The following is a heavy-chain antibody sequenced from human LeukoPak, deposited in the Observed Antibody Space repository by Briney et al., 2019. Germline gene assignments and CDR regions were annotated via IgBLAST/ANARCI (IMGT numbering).Heavy chain of an antibody. V-gene: IGHV4-34*03. CDR1: GGSFSGYY. CDR2: INHSGST. CDR3: NGRQESFQH. D-gene: IGHD1-26*01. Sequence: SETLSLTCAVYGGSFSGYYWSWIRQPPGKGLEWIGEINHSGSTNYNPSLKSRVTISVDTSKNQFSLKLSSVTAADTAVYYCNGRQESFQHWGRGTLVTVSS. J-gene: IGHJ1*01.